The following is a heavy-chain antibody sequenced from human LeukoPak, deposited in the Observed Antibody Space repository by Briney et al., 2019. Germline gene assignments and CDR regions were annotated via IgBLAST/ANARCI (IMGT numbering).Heavy chain of an antibody. D-gene: IGHD6-6*01. Sequence: SETLSLTCTVSGGSNSSSSYYWGWIRQPPGKGLEWIGSIYYSGSTYYNPSLKSRVTISVDTSKNQFSLKLSSVTAADTAVYYCARLDVAREAALDDYFDYWGQGTLVTVSS. CDR1: GGSNSSSSYY. CDR3: ARLDVAREAALDDYFDY. CDR2: IYYSGST. V-gene: IGHV4-39*01. J-gene: IGHJ4*02.